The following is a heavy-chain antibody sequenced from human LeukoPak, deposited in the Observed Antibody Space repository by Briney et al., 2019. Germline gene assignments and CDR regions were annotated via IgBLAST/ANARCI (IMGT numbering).Heavy chain of an antibody. CDR1: GYSISCGYY. V-gene: IGHV4-38-2*01. CDR3: ARVDTSMIIDY. CDR2: IYHRGNT. J-gene: IGHJ4*02. Sequence: SETLSLTCAVSGYSISCGYYWGWIRQPPGKGLEWIGSIYHRGNTYYNPSLKSRVTMSVDTSNNQFSLKLSSVTAADTALYYCARVDTSMIIDYWGQGTLDTVSS. D-gene: IGHD5-18*01.